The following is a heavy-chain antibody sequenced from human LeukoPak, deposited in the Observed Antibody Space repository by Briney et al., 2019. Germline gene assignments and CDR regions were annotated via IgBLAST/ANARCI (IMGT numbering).Heavy chain of an antibody. Sequence: ASVKVSCKASGYTFTSYDINWVRQATGQGLEWMGWVNPNSGNTGYAQKFQGRVTTTRNTSISTAYMELSSLSSEDTAVYYCARLIGGSGSYYKFYYYYGMDVWGQGTTVTVSS. CDR2: VNPNSGNT. V-gene: IGHV1-8*01. CDR3: ARLIGGSGSYYKFYYYYGMDV. CDR1: GYTFTSYD. J-gene: IGHJ6*02. D-gene: IGHD3-10*01.